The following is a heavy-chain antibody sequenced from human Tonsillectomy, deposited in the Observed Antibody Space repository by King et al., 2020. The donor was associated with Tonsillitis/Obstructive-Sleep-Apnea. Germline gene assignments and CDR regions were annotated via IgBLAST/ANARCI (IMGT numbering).Heavy chain of an antibody. CDR3: ARVLSPVEGSTSCYDY. CDR1: GYTFTDYY. D-gene: IGHD2-2*01. Sequence: VQLVESGAEVKKPGASVKVSCKASGYTFTDYYMHWVRQAPGQGLEWLGRINPNSGGTNYAQKFQGRVTMTRDTAISPANMELSRLRSDDTAVDYCARVLSPVEGSTSCYDYWGQGTLVTVSS. J-gene: IGHJ4*02. V-gene: IGHV1-2*06. CDR2: INPNSGGT.